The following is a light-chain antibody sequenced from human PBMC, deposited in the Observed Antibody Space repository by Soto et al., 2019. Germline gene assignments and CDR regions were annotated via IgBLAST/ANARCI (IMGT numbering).Light chain of an antibody. V-gene: IGKV3-20*01. CDR1: QSVSSSY. CDR3: QQYGSSRWT. J-gene: IGKJ1*01. CDR2: ATS. Sequence: EIVLTQSPGTLSLSPGERATLSCRASQSVSSSYLAWYQQKLGQAPRLLIYATSSRATGVPARFSGSGSGTDFTLTISRLEPEDIAVYFCQQYGSSRWTFGQGTKVEIK.